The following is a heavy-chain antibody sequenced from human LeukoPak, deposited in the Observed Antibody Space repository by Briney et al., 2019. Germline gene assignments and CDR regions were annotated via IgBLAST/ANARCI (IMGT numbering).Heavy chain of an antibody. CDR2: INPNSGGT. V-gene: IGHV1-2*02. CDR3: ARWRRDNQSYIVATH. CDR1: GYTFTCYY. J-gene: IGHJ4*02. D-gene: IGHD5-12*01. Sequence: ASVKVSCKASGYTFTCYYMHWVRQAPGQGLEWMGWINPNSGGTNYAQKFQGRVTMTRDTSISTAYMELSRLRSDDTAVYYCARWRRDNQSYIVATHWGQGTLVTVSS.